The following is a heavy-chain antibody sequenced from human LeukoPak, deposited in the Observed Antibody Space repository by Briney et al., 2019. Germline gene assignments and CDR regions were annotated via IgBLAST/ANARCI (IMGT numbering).Heavy chain of an antibody. CDR3: AREREGGFYGGKSGDY. Sequence: GGSLRLSCAASGFTFSSYAMHWVRQAPGKGLEWVAVISYDGSNKYYADSVKGRFTISRDNSKNTLYLQMNSLRAEDTAVYYCAREREGGFYGGKSGDYWGQGTLVTVSS. V-gene: IGHV3-30-3*01. D-gene: IGHD4-23*01. CDR1: GFTFSSYA. J-gene: IGHJ4*02. CDR2: ISYDGSNK.